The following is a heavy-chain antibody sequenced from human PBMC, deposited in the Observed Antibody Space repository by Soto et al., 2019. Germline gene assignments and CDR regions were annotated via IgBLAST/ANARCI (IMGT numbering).Heavy chain of an antibody. D-gene: IGHD6-13*01. CDR1: GFTFSSYA. CDR2: ISYDGSNK. J-gene: IGHJ6*02. V-gene: IGHV3-30-3*01. CDR3: ARDLSSSWYGWYYGMDV. Sequence: PGGSLRLSCAASGFTFSSYAMHWVRQAPGKGLEWVAVISYDGSNKYYADSVKGRFTISRDNSKNTLYLQMNSLRAEDTAVYYCARDLSSSWYGWYYGMDVWGQGT.